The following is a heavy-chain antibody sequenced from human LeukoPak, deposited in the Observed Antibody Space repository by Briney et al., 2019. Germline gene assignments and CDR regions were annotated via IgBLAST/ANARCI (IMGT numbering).Heavy chain of an antibody. CDR1: GGSFSGYY. D-gene: IGHD1-1*01. Sequence: TSETLCLTCAVYGGSFSGYYWNWIRQSPVKGLEWIGEIDHFGNTNYNPSLKSRVTILGDTSKNQFSLRLNSVTAADTAVYYCARGYKTHQTFYNYQFFDYWGQGTQVTVSS. CDR2: IDHFGNT. CDR3: ARGYKTHQTFYNYQFFDY. J-gene: IGHJ4*02. V-gene: IGHV4-34*01.